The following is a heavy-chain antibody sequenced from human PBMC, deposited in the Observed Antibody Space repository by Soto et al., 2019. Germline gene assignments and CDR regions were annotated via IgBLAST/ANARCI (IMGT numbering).Heavy chain of an antibody. D-gene: IGHD1-26*01. CDR3: ARLNPGPWGVGATGFLDY. CDR1: GGSISSSSYY. V-gene: IGHV4-39*01. Sequence: QLQLQESGPGLLKPSETLSLTCTVSGGSISSSSYYWGWIRQPPGKGLEWIGSIYYSGSTYYNPSLKSRVTISVDTSKNQFSLKLSSVTAADTAVYYCARLNPGPWGVGATGFLDYWGQGTLVTVSS. J-gene: IGHJ4*02. CDR2: IYYSGST.